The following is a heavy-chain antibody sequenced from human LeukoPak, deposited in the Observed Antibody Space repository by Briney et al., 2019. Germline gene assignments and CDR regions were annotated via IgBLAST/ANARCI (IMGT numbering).Heavy chain of an antibody. Sequence: SETLSLTCTVSGDSISSGDYYWSWIRQPAGKGLEWIGRISSSGSTNYNPSLKSRVTISVDRSKNQFSLKLSSVTAADTAVYYCARRGRYCSGGSCYFRWFDPWGQGTLVTVSS. J-gene: IGHJ5*02. CDR2: ISSSGST. CDR1: GDSISSGDYY. D-gene: IGHD2-15*01. V-gene: IGHV4-61*02. CDR3: ARRGRYCSGGSCYFRWFDP.